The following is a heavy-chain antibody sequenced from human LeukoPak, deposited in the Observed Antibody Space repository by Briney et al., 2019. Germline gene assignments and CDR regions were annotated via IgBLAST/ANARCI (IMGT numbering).Heavy chain of an antibody. CDR2: ISSSSSYI. Sequence: GGSLRLSCAASGFTFSSYSMNWVRQAPGKGLEWVSSISSSSSYIYYADSVKGRFTISRDNAKNSLYLQMNSLRAEDTAVFYCARDLVGATKGGAFDIWGQGTMVTVSS. V-gene: IGHV3-21*01. CDR1: GFTFSSYS. J-gene: IGHJ3*02. CDR3: ARDLVGATKGGAFDI. D-gene: IGHD1-26*01.